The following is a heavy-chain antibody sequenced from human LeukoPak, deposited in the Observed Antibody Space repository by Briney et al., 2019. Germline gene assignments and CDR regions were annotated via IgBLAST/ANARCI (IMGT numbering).Heavy chain of an antibody. CDR3: AKWDHDILTGYYLLDY. Sequence: PGGSLRLSCAASGFTFSNYWRSWVRQAPGKGLEWVGNIKQGGRKKYYVYSVKGRFTIARENAKKSLYLQMNSVRVQDTAVYHCAKWDHDILTGYYLLDYWGQGTLVTVSS. CDR2: IKQGGRKK. CDR1: GFTFSNYW. D-gene: IGHD3-9*01. J-gene: IGHJ4*02. V-gene: IGHV3-7*02.